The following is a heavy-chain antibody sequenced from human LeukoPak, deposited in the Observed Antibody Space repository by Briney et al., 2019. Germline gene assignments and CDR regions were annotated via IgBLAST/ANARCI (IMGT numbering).Heavy chain of an antibody. CDR1: GYSISSGYY. Sequence: SETLSLTCTVSGYSISSGYYWGWIRQPPGKGLEWIGSIYHSGSTYYNPSLKSRVTISVDTSKNQFSLKLSSVTAADTAVYYCAGFGSYYDSSGYYSPYFDYWGQGTLVTVSS. CDR3: AGFGSYYDSSGYYSPYFDY. V-gene: IGHV4-38-2*02. D-gene: IGHD3-22*01. CDR2: IYHSGST. J-gene: IGHJ4*02.